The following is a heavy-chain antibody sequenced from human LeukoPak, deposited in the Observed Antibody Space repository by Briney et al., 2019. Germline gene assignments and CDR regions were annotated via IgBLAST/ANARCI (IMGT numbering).Heavy chain of an antibody. V-gene: IGHV4-34*01. CDR1: GGSFSGYY. J-gene: IGHJ2*01. Sequence: PSETLSLTCAVDGGSFSGYYWSWIRQPPGKGLEWLGEINHSGSTEYNPSLKSRVTLSVDTSKNQFSLKVSSMTAADTAVYYCARAPQSDYGTHWYFDLWGRGTLVTVSS. D-gene: IGHD4-17*01. CDR2: INHSGST. CDR3: ARAPQSDYGTHWYFDL.